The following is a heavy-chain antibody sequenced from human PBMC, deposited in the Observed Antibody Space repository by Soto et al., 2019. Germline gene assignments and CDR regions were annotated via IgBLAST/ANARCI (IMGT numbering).Heavy chain of an antibody. J-gene: IGHJ4*02. CDR2: ISGSGGST. D-gene: IGHD6-13*01. CDR1: GFTFSSYP. Sequence: PGGSLRLSCAASGFTFSSYPMSWVRPAPGKGLEWVSAISGSGGSTYYADSVKGRFTISRDNSKNTLYLQMNSLRAEDTAVYYCAKDFKAAGYFDHWGQGTLGTVAS. V-gene: IGHV3-23*01. CDR3: AKDFKAAGYFDH.